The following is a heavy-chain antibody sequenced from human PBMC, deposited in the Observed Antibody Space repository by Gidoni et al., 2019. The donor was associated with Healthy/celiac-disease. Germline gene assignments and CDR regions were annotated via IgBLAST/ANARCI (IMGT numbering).Heavy chain of an antibody. CDR1: GFTFDDYA. D-gene: IGHD3-22*01. J-gene: IGHJ6*02. Sequence: EVQLVESGGGLVQPGRSLRLSCAASGFTFDDYAMHWVRQAPGKGLEGVSGISWNSGSIGYADSVKGRFTISRDNAKNSLYLQMNSLRAEDTALYYCAKDMYPTMIVVVTAGMDVWGQGTTVTVSS. CDR2: ISWNSGSI. CDR3: AKDMYPTMIVVVTAGMDV. V-gene: IGHV3-9*01.